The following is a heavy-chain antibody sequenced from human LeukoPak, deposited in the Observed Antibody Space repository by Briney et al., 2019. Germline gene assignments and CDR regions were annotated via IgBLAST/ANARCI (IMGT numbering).Heavy chain of an antibody. CDR1: GFTFSSFG. CDR3: VRGVGVSRFNYFVP. Sequence: PGRSLTLSCAASGFTFSSFGMHWVRQAPGKGLEWVAVIWYDASNKYYADSVKGRFTISRDNSKNTLFLQMNSLRDDGTAVYYCVRGVGVSRFNYFVPWGQGTLVIVSS. J-gene: IGHJ5*02. D-gene: IGHD6-13*01. CDR2: IWYDASNK. V-gene: IGHV3-33*01.